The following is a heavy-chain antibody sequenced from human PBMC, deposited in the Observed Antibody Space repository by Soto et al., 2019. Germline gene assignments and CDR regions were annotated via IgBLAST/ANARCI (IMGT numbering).Heavy chain of an antibody. CDR3: AKGYCSGGSCWEDY. CDR1: GFTFSSYA. Sequence: EVQLLESGGGLVQPGGSLRLSCAASGFTFSSYAMSWVRQAPGKGLEWVSAISGSGGSTYYADSVKGRFTISRDNSKNTLYLQMNSLRAEDTAIYYCAKGYCSGGSCWEDYWGQGTLVTVSS. V-gene: IGHV3-23*01. J-gene: IGHJ4*02. D-gene: IGHD2-15*01. CDR2: ISGSGGST.